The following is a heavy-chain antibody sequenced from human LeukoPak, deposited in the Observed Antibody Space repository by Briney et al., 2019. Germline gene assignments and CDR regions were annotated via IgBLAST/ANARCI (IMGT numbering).Heavy chain of an antibody. J-gene: IGHJ4*02. D-gene: IGHD3-16*01. Sequence: GGSLRLSCSASGFTFSEYDMNWFRQAPGKGLEWVSSINYLSSHIYYGDSVKGRFSISRDNAKNSLYLQMNTLGAEDTAIYYCGRAFPPLRTSSAGDLWGQGILVTVSS. V-gene: IGHV3-21*01. CDR2: INYLSSHI. CDR1: GFTFSEYD. CDR3: GRAFPPLRTSSAGDL.